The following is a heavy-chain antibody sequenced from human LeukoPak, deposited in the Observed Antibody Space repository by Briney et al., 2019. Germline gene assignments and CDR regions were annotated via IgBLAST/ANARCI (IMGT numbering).Heavy chain of an antibody. CDR1: GFTFSNHG. CDR3: AKDDAWLRFGE. CDR2: ISPSGDIT. Sequence: GGSLRPSCAASGFTFSNHGMNWVRQAPGKGLEWVSGISPSGDITYYADSVKGRFTISRDNSKNTLYLEVISLTAEDTAVYYCAKDDAWLRFGEWSQGTLVTVSS. J-gene: IGHJ4*02. V-gene: IGHV3-23*01. D-gene: IGHD3-10*01.